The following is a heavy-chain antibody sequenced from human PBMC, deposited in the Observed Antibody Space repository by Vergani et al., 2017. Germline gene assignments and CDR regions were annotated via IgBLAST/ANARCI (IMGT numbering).Heavy chain of an antibody. CDR2: ISSDGGST. Sequence: EVQLVESGGGLVKPGGSLRLSCAASGFTFSTYAMTWVRQAPGKGLEWVSTISSDGGSTYYADSVKGRFTISRDNYKNTLSLQMNSLTAEDTAIYYCAGXQGTSAYYYGGFDYWGQGILVTVSS. D-gene: IGHD3-22*01. CDR1: GFTFSTYA. V-gene: IGHV3-23*04. J-gene: IGHJ4*02. CDR3: AGXQGTSAYYYGGFDY.